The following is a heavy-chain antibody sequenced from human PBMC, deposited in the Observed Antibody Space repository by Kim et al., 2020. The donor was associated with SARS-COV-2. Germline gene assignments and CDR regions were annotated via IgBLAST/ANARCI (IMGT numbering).Heavy chain of an antibody. CDR3: AGRLDY. J-gene: IGHJ4*02. V-gene: IGHV3-48*04. D-gene: IGHD1-26*01. CDR2: RSTRSTK. Sequence: RSTRSTKYEQASVKARFTITRANAKNTLCLQMNSLRAEDAAVYYCAGRLDYWGQGTLVTVSS.